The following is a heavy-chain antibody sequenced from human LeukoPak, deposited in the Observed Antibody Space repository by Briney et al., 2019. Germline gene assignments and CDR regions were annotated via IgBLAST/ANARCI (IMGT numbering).Heavy chain of an antibody. CDR2: IYHSGGT. CDR1: GYSISSGYY. CDR3: ARHCRASTWFDY. J-gene: IGHJ4*02. V-gene: IGHV4-38-2*01. Sequence: SETLSLTCVVSGYSISSGYYWGWIRQPPGKGLEWIGGIYHSGGTYYNPSLKSRVTISVDTSKNQFSLKVSSVTAADTAVYYCARHCRASTWFDYWGQGTLVTVSS. D-gene: IGHD1-26*01.